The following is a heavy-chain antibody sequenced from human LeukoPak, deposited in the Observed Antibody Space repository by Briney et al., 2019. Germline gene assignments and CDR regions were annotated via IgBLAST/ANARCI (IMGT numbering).Heavy chain of an antibody. D-gene: IGHD2-15*01. V-gene: IGHV3-7*01. CDR1: GFTFSSYW. CDR2: IKQDGSEK. Sequence: GGSLRLSCAASGFTFSSYWMSWVRQAPGKGLEWVANIKQDGSEKYYVDSVKGRFTISGDNAKNSLYLQMNSLRAEDTAVYYCGRESQYCSGGSCYSGAFDIWGQGTMVAVSS. CDR3: GRESQYCSGGSCYSGAFDI. J-gene: IGHJ3*02.